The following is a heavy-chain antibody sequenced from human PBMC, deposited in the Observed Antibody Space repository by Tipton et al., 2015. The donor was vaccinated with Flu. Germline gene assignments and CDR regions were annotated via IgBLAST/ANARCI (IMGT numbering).Heavy chain of an antibody. CDR2: IRNKASSYTA. CDR3: ARGLSILYGSNTGAYNI. Sequence: SLRLSCAASGFTFSDHYMDWVRQAPGKGLEWLGRIRNKASSYTAQYAASVEGRFTISRDDSKNSLFLQMNNLRTEDTAVYYCARGLSILYGSNTGAYNIWGQGTMVTVSS. CDR1: GFTFSDHY. V-gene: IGHV3-72*01. D-gene: IGHD4-17*01. J-gene: IGHJ3*02.